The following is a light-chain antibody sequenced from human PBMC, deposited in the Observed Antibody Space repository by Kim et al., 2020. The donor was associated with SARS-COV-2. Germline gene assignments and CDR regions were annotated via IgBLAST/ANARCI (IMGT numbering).Light chain of an antibody. CDR3: QTWGAAVV. Sequence: GCSVKLTCTLSSAHSSYAIAWHQQQPEKGPRYLMKINSDGSHRKGDGIPDRFSGSSSGAERYLTISSLQSEDEADYYCQTWGAAVVFGGGTKVTVL. J-gene: IGLJ3*02. CDR2: INSDGSH. V-gene: IGLV4-69*01. CDR1: SAHSSYA.